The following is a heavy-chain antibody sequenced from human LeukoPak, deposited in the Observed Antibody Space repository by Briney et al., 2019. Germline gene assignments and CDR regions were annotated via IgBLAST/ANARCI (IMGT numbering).Heavy chain of an antibody. CDR2: INYSGNS. J-gene: IGHJ6*02. CDR3: ARDLAVGYNWNDEVTWYYYGMDV. Sequence: SETLSLTCTVSGGSISSTSDYCGWIRQPPGKGLEWIGSINYSGNSYYNPSLKSRVTISVDTSTNQFSLKLSSVTAADTAVYYCARDLAVGYNWNDEVTWYYYGMDVWGQGTTVTVSS. D-gene: IGHD1-1*01. V-gene: IGHV4-39*07. CDR1: GGSISSTSDY.